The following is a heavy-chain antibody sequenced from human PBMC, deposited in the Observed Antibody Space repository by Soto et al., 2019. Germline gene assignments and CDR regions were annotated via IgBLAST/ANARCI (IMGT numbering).Heavy chain of an antibody. CDR2: ISYTGST. CDR3: ARGLYDSGGYSSPFGY. CDR1: GDTIRGDY. Sequence: SETLSLTCSVSGDTIRGDYWNWIRQPPGKRLEWIGYISYTGSTNYNPSLRSRVTMSLDTSKNQFSLNLISVTAADTAVYFCARGLYDSGGYSSPFGYWGQGIVVTVCS. V-gene: IGHV4-59*01. J-gene: IGHJ4*02. D-gene: IGHD3-22*01.